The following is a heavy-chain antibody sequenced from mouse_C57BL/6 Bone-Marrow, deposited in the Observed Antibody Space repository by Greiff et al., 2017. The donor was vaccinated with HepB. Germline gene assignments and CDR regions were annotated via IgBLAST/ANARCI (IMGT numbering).Heavy chain of an antibody. V-gene: IGHV3-6*01. J-gene: IGHJ4*01. CDR3: AFYDYDSPYAMDY. CDR2: ISYDGSN. D-gene: IGHD2-4*01. Sequence: DVKLQESGPGLVKPSQSLSLTCSVTGYSITSGYYWNWIRQFPGNKLEWMGYISYDGSNNYNPSLKNRISITRDTSKNQFFLKLNSVTTEDTATYYCAFYDYDSPYAMDYWGQGTSVTVSS. CDR1: GYSITSGYY.